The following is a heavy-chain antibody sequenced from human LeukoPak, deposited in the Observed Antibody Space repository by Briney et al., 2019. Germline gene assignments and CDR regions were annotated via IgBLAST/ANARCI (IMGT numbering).Heavy chain of an antibody. Sequence: SVKVSCKASGYTFTGYYMHWVRQAPGQGLEWMGGIIPIFSTANYAQRFQGRVTITADKSTSTAYMELSSLRSEDTAVYYCARSGSGSNSPYYFDYWGQGTLVTVSS. CDR1: GYTFTGYY. CDR3: ARSGSGSNSPYYFDY. V-gene: IGHV1-69*06. D-gene: IGHD3-10*01. J-gene: IGHJ4*02. CDR2: IIPIFSTA.